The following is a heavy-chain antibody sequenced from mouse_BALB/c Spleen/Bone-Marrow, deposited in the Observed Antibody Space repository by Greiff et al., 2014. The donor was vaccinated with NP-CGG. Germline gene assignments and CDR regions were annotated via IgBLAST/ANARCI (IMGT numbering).Heavy chain of an antibody. D-gene: IGHD2-1*01. CDR1: GYTFTSYY. CDR3: TRSYYGNYFDV. CDR2: INPSNGGT. V-gene: IGHV1S81*02. J-gene: IGHJ1*01. Sequence: QVQLQQSGAELVKPGASVKLSCKASGYTFTSYYMYWVKQRPGQGLEWTGEINPSNGGTNFNEKFKSKATLTVDKSSSTAYMQLSSLTSEDSAVYYCTRSYYGNYFDVWGAGSTVTASS.